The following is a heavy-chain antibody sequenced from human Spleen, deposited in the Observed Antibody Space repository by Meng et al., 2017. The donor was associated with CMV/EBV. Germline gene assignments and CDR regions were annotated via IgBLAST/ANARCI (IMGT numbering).Heavy chain of an antibody. CDR2: IIPIFGTA. J-gene: IGHJ4*02. CDR3: ARVKYCSSTSCYTEMEY. D-gene: IGHD2-2*02. Sequence: GTFSSYAISWVRQAPGQGLEWMGGIIPIFGTANYAQKFQGRVTITTDESTSTAYMELSSLRSEDTAVYYCARVKYCSSTSCYTEMEYWGQGTLVTVSS. V-gene: IGHV1-69*05. CDR1: GTFSSYA.